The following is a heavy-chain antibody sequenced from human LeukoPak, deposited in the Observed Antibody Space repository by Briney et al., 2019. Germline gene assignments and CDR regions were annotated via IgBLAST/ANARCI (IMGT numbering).Heavy chain of an antibody. J-gene: IGHJ6*03. CDR1: GGSISSHY. V-gene: IGHV4-59*11. CDR3: ARSGGSIAAHSDYYYYYMDV. D-gene: IGHD6-6*01. CDR2: IYYSGST. Sequence: SETLSLTCTVSGGSISSHYWSWIRQPPGKGLEWIGYIYYSGSTNYNPSLKSRVTISVDTSKNQFSLKLSSVTAADTAVYYCARSGGSIAAHSDYYYYYMDVWGKGTTVTVSS.